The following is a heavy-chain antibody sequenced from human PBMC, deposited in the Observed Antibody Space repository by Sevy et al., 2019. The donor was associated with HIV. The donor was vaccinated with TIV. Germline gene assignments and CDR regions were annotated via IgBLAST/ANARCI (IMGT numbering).Heavy chain of an antibody. CDR3: SRKAADSDSYCSSTSCYRPTPWFDP. Sequence: TLSLTCTVSGGSISSGGYYWSWIRQHPEKGLEWIGHIYYSGSTYYNPSLKSRVTISVDTSKNQFSLKLSSVTAADTAVYYWSRKAADSDSYCSSTSCYRPTPWFDPWGQGTLVTVSS. CDR2: IYYSGST. J-gene: IGHJ5*02. CDR1: GGSISSGGYY. D-gene: IGHD2-2*01. V-gene: IGHV4-31*03.